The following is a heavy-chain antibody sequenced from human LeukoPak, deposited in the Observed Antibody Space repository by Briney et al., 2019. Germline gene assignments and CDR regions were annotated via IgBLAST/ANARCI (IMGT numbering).Heavy chain of an antibody. Sequence: SETLSLTCTVSGGSISSYYWSWIRQPPGKGLEWIGYIYYSGSTNYNPSLKSRVTISVDTSKNQFSLKLSSVTAADTAVYYCARDIGAARPPPYYYYYYGMDVWGQGTTVTVSS. V-gene: IGHV4-59*12. J-gene: IGHJ6*02. D-gene: IGHD6-6*01. CDR1: GGSISSYY. CDR3: ARDIGAARPPPYYYYYYGMDV. CDR2: IYYSGST.